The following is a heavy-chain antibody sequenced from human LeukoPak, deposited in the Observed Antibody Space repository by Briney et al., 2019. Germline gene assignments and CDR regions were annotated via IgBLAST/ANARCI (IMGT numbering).Heavy chain of an antibody. CDR3: ARAPYCGGDCYPYYFDY. D-gene: IGHD2-21*02. Sequence: GGSLRLSCAASGFTFSSYAMHWVRQAPGKGLEYVSAISSNGGSTYYANSVKGGFTISRDNSKNTLYLQMGSLRAEDMAVYYCARAPYCGGDCYPYYFDYWGQGTLVTVSS. J-gene: IGHJ4*02. CDR2: ISSNGGST. V-gene: IGHV3-64*01. CDR1: GFTFSSYA.